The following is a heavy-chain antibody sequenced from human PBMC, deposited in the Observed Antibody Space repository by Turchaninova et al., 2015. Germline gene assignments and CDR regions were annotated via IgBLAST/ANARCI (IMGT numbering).Heavy chain of an antibody. CDR2: ISYDGSNK. D-gene: IGHD6-13*01. J-gene: IGHJ4*02. Sequence: QVQLVESGGGVVQPGRSLRLYCAASGFTFSSYGMHWVPQAPGKGLEWVAIISYDGSNKYYADSVKGRFTISRDNSKNTLYLQMNSLRAEDTAVYYCAKDLIRIAAAGSPFDYWGQGTLVTVSS. V-gene: IGHV3-30*18. CDR1: GFTFSSYG. CDR3: AKDLIRIAAAGSPFDY.